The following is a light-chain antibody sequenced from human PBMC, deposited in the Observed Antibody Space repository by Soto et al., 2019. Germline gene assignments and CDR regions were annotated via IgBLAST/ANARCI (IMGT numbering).Light chain of an antibody. V-gene: IGLV2-14*01. CDR2: EVS. Sequence: QSALTQPASVSGSPGQSIIISCTGTSSDVGAYNFVSWYQQHPDKAPKLMIYEVSNRPSGVSNRFSGSKSGDTASLTISGLQAEDEADYYCSSYTSSSTLVFGTGTKVTVL. CDR3: SSYTSSSTLV. CDR1: SSDVGAYNF. J-gene: IGLJ1*01.